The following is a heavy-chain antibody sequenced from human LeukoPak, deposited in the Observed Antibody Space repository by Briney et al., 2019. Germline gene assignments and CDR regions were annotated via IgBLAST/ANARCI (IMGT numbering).Heavy chain of an antibody. CDR3: ARGEAYCGGDCYPPPVTYMDV. CDR1: GGSISSYY. V-gene: IGHV4-59*01. J-gene: IGHJ6*03. D-gene: IGHD2-21*02. CDR2: IYYSGST. Sequence: PSETLSLTCTVSGGSISSYYWSWIRQPPGKGLEWIGYIYYSGSTNYNPSLKSRVTISVDTSKNQFSLKLSSVTAADTAVYYCARGEAYCGGDCYPPPVTYMDVWGKGTTVTISS.